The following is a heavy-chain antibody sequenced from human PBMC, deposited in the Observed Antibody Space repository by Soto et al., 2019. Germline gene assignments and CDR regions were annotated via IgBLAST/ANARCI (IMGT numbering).Heavy chain of an antibody. CDR3: AKGGRRGNWFDP. V-gene: IGHV3-9*01. CDR1: GFTFDDYA. Sequence: EVQLVESGGGLVQPGRSLRLSCAASGFTFDDYAMHWVRQAPGKGLEWVSGISWNSGSIGYADSVKGRFTISRDNAKNSLYLQMNSLRAEDTALYYCAKGGRRGNWFDPWGQGTLVTVSS. CDR2: ISWNSGSI. D-gene: IGHD3-16*01. J-gene: IGHJ5*02.